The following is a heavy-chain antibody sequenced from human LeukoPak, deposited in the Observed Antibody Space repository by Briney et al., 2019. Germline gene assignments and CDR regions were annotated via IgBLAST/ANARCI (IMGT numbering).Heavy chain of an antibody. CDR1: GGSINTYY. CDR2: IYTSGST. V-gene: IGHV4-4*07. D-gene: IGHD3-10*01. J-gene: IGHJ3*02. Sequence: SETLSLTCIVSGGSINTYYWSWIRQPAGKGLEWIGRIYTSGSTNYNPSLKSRVTISVDTSKNQFSLKLSSVTAADTAVYYCASTYYYGSGSQTDDAFDIWGQGTMVTVSS. CDR3: ASTYYYGSGSQTDDAFDI.